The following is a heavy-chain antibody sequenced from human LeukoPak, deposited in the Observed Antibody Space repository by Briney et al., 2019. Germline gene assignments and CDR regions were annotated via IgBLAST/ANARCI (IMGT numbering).Heavy chain of an antibody. CDR1: GYSISSGYY. V-gene: IGHV4-38-2*01. J-gene: IGHJ5*02. CDR3: ARVKPTIFGVVNWFDP. Sequence: PSETLSLTCAVSGYSISSGYYWGWIRPPPGKGLEWIGSIYHSGSTYYNPSLKSRVTISVDTSKNQFSLKLSSVTAADTAVYYCARVKPTIFGVVNWFDPWGQGTLVTVSS. CDR2: IYHSGST. D-gene: IGHD3-3*01.